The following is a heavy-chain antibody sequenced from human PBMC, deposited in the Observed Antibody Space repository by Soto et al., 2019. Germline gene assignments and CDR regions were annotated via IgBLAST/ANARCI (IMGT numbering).Heavy chain of an antibody. J-gene: IGHJ4*02. V-gene: IGHV3-30*18. Sequence: GGSLRLSCAASGFTFSSYGMHWVRQAPGKGLEWVAVISYDGSNKYYADSVKGRFTISRDNSKNTLYLQMNSLRAEDTAVYYCAKEPSSEWFLFDYWGQGTLVTVSS. CDR2: ISYDGSNK. CDR1: GFTFSSYG. D-gene: IGHD3-3*01. CDR3: AKEPSSEWFLFDY.